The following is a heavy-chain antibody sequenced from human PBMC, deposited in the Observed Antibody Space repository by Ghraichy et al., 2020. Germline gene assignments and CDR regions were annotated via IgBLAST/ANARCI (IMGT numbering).Heavy chain of an antibody. CDR3: ARGGGELWDGDAFDI. CDR1: GFTVSSNY. Sequence: GGSLRLSCAASGFTVSSNYMSWVRQAPGKGLEWVSVIYSGGSTYYADSVKGRFTISRDNSKNTLYLQMNSLRAEDTAVYYCARGGGELWDGDAFDIWGQGTMVTVSS. V-gene: IGHV3-53*01. CDR2: IYSGGST. J-gene: IGHJ3*02. D-gene: IGHD1-7*01.